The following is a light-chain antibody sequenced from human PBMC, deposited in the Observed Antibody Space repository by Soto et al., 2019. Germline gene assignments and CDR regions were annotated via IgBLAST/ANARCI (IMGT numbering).Light chain of an antibody. Sequence: ALTQPASVSGSPGQSITISCTGTSSDVGGYNYVSWYQQHPGKAPKFMIYDVSSRPSGVSNRFSGSKSGNTASLTISGLQAEDEADYYCCSYTTSNTRQIVFGTGTKLTVL. CDR3: CSYTTSNTRQIV. CDR1: SSDVGGYNY. CDR2: DVS. J-gene: IGLJ1*01. V-gene: IGLV2-14*03.